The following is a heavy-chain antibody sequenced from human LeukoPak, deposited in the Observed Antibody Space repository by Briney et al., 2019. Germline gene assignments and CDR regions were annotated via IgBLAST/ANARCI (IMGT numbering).Heavy chain of an antibody. Sequence: GGSLRLSCAASGFSFRNYAMSWVRQAPGKGLEWVAAITDSAGSTYYADSGKGRFTISRDDAKNTLFMHMNSLRAEDTAVYYCAKGHGTPSFTSSLTYYLMDVWGQGTTVTVSS. D-gene: IGHD6-13*01. CDR1: GFSFRNYA. CDR3: AKGHGTPSFTSSLTYYLMDV. CDR2: ITDSAGST. J-gene: IGHJ6*02. V-gene: IGHV3-23*01.